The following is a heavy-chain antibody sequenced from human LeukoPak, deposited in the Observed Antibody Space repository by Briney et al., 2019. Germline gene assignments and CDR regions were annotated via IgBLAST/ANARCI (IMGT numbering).Heavy chain of an antibody. CDR2: FHPKDADM. D-gene: IGHD3-9*01. CDR1: GYTVTEVA. V-gene: IGHV1-24*01. Sequence: ASAKVSCKVSGYTVTEVAIHWVRQTPGEGLEWMGGFHPKDADMIYAQKFQGRVTMTQDTSTDTVYMELSSLTSDDTAVYYCARASQYFDSNMDVWGKGTTVTVSS. CDR3: ARASQYFDSNMDV. J-gene: IGHJ6*03.